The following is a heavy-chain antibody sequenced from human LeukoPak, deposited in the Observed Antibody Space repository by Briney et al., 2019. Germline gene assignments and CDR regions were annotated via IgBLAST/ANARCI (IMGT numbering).Heavy chain of an antibody. D-gene: IGHD3-22*01. CDR2: IKQDGSEK. Sequence: GGSLRLSCAASGFTFSSYWMSWVRQAPGKGLEWVANIKQDGSEKYYVDSVKGRFTISRDNAKNSLYLQMSSLRAEDTAVYYCAREPRGYDTSGLYTSGFDYWGQGTLVTVSS. V-gene: IGHV3-7*01. CDR3: AREPRGYDTSGLYTSGFDY. J-gene: IGHJ4*02. CDR1: GFTFSSYW.